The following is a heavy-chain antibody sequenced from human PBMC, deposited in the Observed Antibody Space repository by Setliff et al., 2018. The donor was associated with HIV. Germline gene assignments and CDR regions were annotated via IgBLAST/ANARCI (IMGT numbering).Heavy chain of an antibody. CDR1: GGSFSGYF. J-gene: IGHJ5*02. CDR2: INHSGTT. CDR3: ARGRGSSPYRWFDP. V-gene: IGHV4-34*01. D-gene: IGHD6-19*01. Sequence: SETLSLTCAVYGGSFSGYFWTWIRQPPGKGLEWIGEINHSGTTNYSPSLKSRVAISVETSKNQFSLKLSSVTPADTAVYYCARGRGSSPYRWFDPWGQGTRVTVSS.